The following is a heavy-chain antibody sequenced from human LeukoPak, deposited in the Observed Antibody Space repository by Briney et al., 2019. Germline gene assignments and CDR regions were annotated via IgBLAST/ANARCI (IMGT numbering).Heavy chain of an antibody. D-gene: IGHD3-3*01. V-gene: IGHV4-34*01. Sequence: SETLSLTCAVYGGSFSGYYWSWIRQPPGKGLEWIGEINHSGSTNYNPSLKSRVTISVDTSKNQFSLKLSSVTAADTAVYYCARGGRFLNFDYWGQGTLVTVSS. J-gene: IGHJ4*02. CDR2: INHSGST. CDR1: GGSFSGYY. CDR3: ARGGRFLNFDY.